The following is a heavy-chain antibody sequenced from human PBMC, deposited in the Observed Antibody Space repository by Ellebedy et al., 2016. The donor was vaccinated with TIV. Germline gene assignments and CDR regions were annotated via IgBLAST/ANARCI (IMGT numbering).Heavy chain of an antibody. CDR3: AKEGAVVVIGVGHY. D-gene: IGHD3-22*01. V-gene: IGHV3-23*01. CDR1: GFTFSSYA. Sequence: GESLKISXAASGFTFSSYAMSWVRQAPGKGLEWVSAISGSGGSTYYADSVKGRFTISRDNSKNTLYLQMNSLRAEDTAVYYCAKEGAVVVIGVGHYWGQGTLVTVSS. J-gene: IGHJ4*02. CDR2: ISGSGGST.